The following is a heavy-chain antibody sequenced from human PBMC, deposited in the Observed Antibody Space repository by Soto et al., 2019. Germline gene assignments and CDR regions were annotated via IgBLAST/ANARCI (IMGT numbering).Heavy chain of an antibody. V-gene: IGHV1-2*02. CDR2: INPNSGGT. Sequence: GVSVKVSCKASGYTFTGYYMHWVRQAPGQGLEWMGWINPNSGGTNYAQKFQGRVTMTRDTSISTAYMELSRLRSDDTAVYYCARDPSRYDILTGYGYYYGMDVWGQGTTVTVSS. CDR3: ARDPSRYDILTGYGYYYGMDV. D-gene: IGHD3-9*01. CDR1: GYTFTGYY. J-gene: IGHJ6*02.